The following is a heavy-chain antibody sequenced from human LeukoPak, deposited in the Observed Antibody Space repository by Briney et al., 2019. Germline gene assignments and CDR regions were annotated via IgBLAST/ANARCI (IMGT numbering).Heavy chain of an antibody. CDR1: GVSISSSSYY. CDR3: ARGEDGTGDYRPTYFDS. V-gene: IGHV4-39*01. Sequence: SETLSLTCTVSGVSISSSSYYWGWIRPLPGKGLEWIGSIYYSGSTYYNPSLKSRVTISVDTSKNQFSLKLSSVTAADTAVYYCARGEDGTGDYRPTYFDSWGQGTLVTVSS. D-gene: IGHD4-17*01. J-gene: IGHJ4*02. CDR2: IYYSGST.